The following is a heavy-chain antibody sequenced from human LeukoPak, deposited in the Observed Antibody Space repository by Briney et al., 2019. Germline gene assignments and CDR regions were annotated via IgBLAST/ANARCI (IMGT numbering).Heavy chain of an antibody. D-gene: IGHD6-25*01. V-gene: IGHV1-69*13. Sequence: ASVKVSCKASGGTFSSYAISWVRQAPGQGLEWMGGIIPIFGTANYAQKFQGRVTITADESTSTAYMELSSLRSEDTAVYYCARDQRKPHAFDIWGQGTMVTVSS. CDR2: IIPIFGTA. J-gene: IGHJ3*02. CDR3: ARDQRKPHAFDI. CDR1: GGTFSSYA.